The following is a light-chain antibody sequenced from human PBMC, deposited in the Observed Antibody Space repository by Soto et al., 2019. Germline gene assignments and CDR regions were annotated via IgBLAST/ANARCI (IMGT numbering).Light chain of an antibody. CDR2: DAS. CDR3: QQYNSVPFT. J-gene: IGKJ3*01. V-gene: IGKV1-33*01. CDR1: QAISNY. Sequence: DIQMTQSPSSLSASVGDRVTITCQASQAISNYLNWFQHKPGKAPKLLIYDASNLETGVPSRFSGSGSGTHFTFTISSLQPEDIATYYCQQYNSVPFTFGPGTKVDIK.